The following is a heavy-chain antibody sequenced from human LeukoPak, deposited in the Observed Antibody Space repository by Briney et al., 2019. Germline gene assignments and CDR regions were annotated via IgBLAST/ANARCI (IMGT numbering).Heavy chain of an antibody. J-gene: IGHJ4*02. Sequence: GGSLRLSCAASGFSFRSYTVSWVRQAPGKGLEWVSSIGVGGDTYYADSVKGRFTISRDNSKNTLYLQMNSLRGEDTAVYYCAKDKVPDGSWEVDSWGQGTLVTVSS. D-gene: IGHD6-13*01. CDR3: AKDKVPDGSWEVDS. CDR2: IGVGGDT. CDR1: GFSFRSYT. V-gene: IGHV3-23*01.